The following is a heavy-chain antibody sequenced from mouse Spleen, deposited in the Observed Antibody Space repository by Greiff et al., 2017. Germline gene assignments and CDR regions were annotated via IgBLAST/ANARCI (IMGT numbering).Heavy chain of an antibody. J-gene: IGHJ2*01. CDR1: GFNIKDDY. D-gene: IGHD4-1*01. CDR3: TTRGLTGSFDY. V-gene: IGHV14-4*01. CDR2: IDPENGDT. Sequence: EVQLQQSGAELVRPGASVKLSCTASGFNIKDDYMHWVKQRPEQGLEWIGWIDPENGDTEYASKFQGKATITADTSSNTAYLQLSSLTSEDTAVYYCTTRGLTGSFDYWGQGTTLTVSS.